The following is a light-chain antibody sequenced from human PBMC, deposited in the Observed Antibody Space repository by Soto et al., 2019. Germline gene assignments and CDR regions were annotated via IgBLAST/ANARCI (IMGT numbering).Light chain of an antibody. CDR2: DAS. J-gene: IGKJ4*01. CDR1: QSISSW. V-gene: IGKV1-5*01. CDR3: QQYNFWPLT. Sequence: DIQMTQSPSTLSASVGDRVTITCRASQSISSWLAWYQQKPGKAPKLLMHDASSLESGVPSRFSGSASGTEFTLTISSLQSEDFAVYYCQQYNFWPLTFGGGTKVDIK.